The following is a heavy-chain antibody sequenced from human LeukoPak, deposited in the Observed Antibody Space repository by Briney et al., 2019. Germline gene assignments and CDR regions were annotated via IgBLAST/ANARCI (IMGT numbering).Heavy chain of an antibody. D-gene: IGHD1-26*01. CDR3: ARDLLVGATSCFDY. J-gene: IGHJ4*02. Sequence: PGGSLRLSCAASGFTFSSYAMHWVRQAPGKGLEWVAVISYDGSNKYYADSVKGRFTISRDNSKNTLYLQMNSLRAEDTAVYYCARDLLVGATSCFDYWGQGTLVTVSS. V-gene: IGHV3-30*04. CDR2: ISYDGSNK. CDR1: GFTFSSYA.